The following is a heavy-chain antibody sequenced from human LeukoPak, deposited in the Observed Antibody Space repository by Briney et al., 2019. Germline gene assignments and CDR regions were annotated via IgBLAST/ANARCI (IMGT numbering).Heavy chain of an antibody. J-gene: IGHJ4*02. CDR1: GYTFSSYA. CDR3: LHSSPDY. Sequence: GGSLRLSCAASGYTFSSYAMSWVRQAPGKGLEWVSGISGSDVSTNYADSVKGRFTISRDNSKNTLYLQMNSLGAEDTAIYYCLHSSPDYWGQGALVTVSS. CDR2: ISGSDVST. V-gene: IGHV3-23*01. D-gene: IGHD6-13*01.